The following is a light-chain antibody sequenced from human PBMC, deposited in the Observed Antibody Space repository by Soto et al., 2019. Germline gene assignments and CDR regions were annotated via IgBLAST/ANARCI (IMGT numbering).Light chain of an antibody. CDR1: NIGSES. Sequence: SYELTQPPSVSVAPGKTATITCGGNNIGSESVHWYQQKPGQAPVLVIYYDSDRPSGIPERFSGSISGNTATLTISRVEAGDGADYYCQVWDRSSAHPDWVFGGGTQLTVL. V-gene: IGLV3-21*04. J-gene: IGLJ3*02. CDR3: QVWDRSSAHPDWV. CDR2: YDS.